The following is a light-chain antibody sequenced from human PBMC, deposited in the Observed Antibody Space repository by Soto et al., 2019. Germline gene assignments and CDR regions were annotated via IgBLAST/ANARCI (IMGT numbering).Light chain of an antibody. J-gene: IGKJ1*01. CDR3: EEYYSPPLT. Sequence: DIVMTQSPDSLAVSLGERATINCKSSQSVLYSSNNKKYLAWYQQKPGQPPKLLIYWASTRESGVPDRFSVCGSGTDFTLTITSPQVEDVAVYYCEEYYSPPLTFCQGTNVEIK. CDR1: QSVLYSSNNKKY. CDR2: WAS. V-gene: IGKV4-1*01.